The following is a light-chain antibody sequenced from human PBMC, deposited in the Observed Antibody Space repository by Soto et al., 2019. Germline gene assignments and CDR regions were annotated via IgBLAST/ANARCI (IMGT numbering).Light chain of an antibody. Sequence: EVVLTQSPGTLSLSPGERATLSCRASQSVSRSYLAWYQQKPGQAPRLLIYIAVSRPTGIPDRFSGSGSGTDFTLTISRLAPEDYSMYYCQLYGSSAYTVDQGTKLEIK. CDR3: QLYGSSAYT. CDR2: IAV. CDR1: QSVSRSY. J-gene: IGKJ2*01. V-gene: IGKV3-20*01.